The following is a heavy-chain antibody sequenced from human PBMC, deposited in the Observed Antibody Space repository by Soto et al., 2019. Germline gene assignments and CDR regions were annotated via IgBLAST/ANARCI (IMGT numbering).Heavy chain of an antibody. CDR2: IDPLFGTP. CDR1: GGAFRSSV. J-gene: IGHJ4*02. V-gene: IGHV1-69*01. D-gene: IGHD3-16*01. Sequence: VQLVQSGAEVRKSGSSVRVSCKAFGGAFRSSVISWMRQAPGQGLEWIGGIDPLFGTPNYAPKFQGRVTITADESTTTGNLDLSGLTSDDTAVYYCAGGSTRTFDYWGQGTLLTVSS. CDR3: AGGSTRTFDY.